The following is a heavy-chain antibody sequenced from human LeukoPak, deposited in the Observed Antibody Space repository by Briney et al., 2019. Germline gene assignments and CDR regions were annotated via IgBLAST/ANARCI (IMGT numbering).Heavy chain of an antibody. CDR2: IYYSGST. D-gene: IGHD4-23*01. V-gene: IGHV4-59*08. CDR1: GGSISSYY. CDR3: ARQAPMYGGKYYYYYYMDV. J-gene: IGHJ6*03. Sequence: SETLSLTCTVSGGSISSYYWSWIRQPPGKGLEWIGYIYYSGSTNYNPSLKSRVTISVDTSKNQFSLKLSSVTAADTAVYYCARQAPMYGGKYYYYYYMDVWGKGTTVTISS.